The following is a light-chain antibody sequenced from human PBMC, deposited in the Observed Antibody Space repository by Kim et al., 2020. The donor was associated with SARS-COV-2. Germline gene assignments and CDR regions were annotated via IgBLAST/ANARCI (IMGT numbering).Light chain of an antibody. J-gene: IGLJ2*01. CDR3: AAWDDSLNAPV. V-gene: IGLV1-44*01. Sequence: GQRVTFSCSGTSCNIGSYPVQWYQQVHGTDPTLLIYNRTQRPSGGLDRCSGSKYGTYASPAISVLQYDDEADYYCAAWDDSLNAPVFGGGTQLTVL. CDR1: SCNIGSYP. CDR2: NRT.